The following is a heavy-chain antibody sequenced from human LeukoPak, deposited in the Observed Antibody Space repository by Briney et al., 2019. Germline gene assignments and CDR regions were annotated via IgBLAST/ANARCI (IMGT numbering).Heavy chain of an antibody. J-gene: IGHJ4*02. CDR2: LYTGGGT. V-gene: IGHV3-53*01. D-gene: IGHD3-22*01. CDR1: VFTCSSYW. Sequence: GGSLRLSCAASVFTCSSYWMHWVRQAPRKGLEWVSVLYTGGGTDHADSVKGRFTISRDNSKNTLSLQMNSLRVEDTAIYYCTRSGYRHPYHFDSWGQGTLVTVSS. CDR3: TRSGYRHPYHFDS.